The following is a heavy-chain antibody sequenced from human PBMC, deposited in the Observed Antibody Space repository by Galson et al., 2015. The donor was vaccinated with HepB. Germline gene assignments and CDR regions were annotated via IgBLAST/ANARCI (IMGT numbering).Heavy chain of an antibody. Sequence: SLRLSCAASGFTFSSYGMHWVRQAPGKGLEWVAVISYDGSNKYYADSVKGRFTISRDNSKNTLYLQMNSLRAEDTAVYYCAKSPTRGYSYGYQDYWGQGTLVTVSS. J-gene: IGHJ4*02. V-gene: IGHV3-30*18. CDR2: ISYDGSNK. D-gene: IGHD5-18*01. CDR3: AKSPTRGYSYGYQDY. CDR1: GFTFSSYG.